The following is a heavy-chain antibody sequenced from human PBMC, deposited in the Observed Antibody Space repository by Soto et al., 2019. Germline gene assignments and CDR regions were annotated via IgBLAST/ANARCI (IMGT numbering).Heavy chain of an antibody. V-gene: IGHV1-69*13. CDR2: IIPIFGTA. Sequence: GASVKVSCKASGGTFSSYAISWVRQAPGQGLEWMGGIIPIFGTANYAQKFQGRVTITADESTSTAYMELSSLRSEDTAVYYRARGYCSGGSCYYVDYYYYGMDVWGQGTTVTVSS. CDR3: ARGYCSGGSCYYVDYYYYGMDV. D-gene: IGHD2-15*01. CDR1: GGTFSSYA. J-gene: IGHJ6*02.